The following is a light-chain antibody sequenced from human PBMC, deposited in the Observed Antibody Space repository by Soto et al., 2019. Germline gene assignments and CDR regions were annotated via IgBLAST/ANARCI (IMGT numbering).Light chain of an antibody. CDR2: GAS. J-gene: IGKJ2*01. V-gene: IGKV3-20*01. Sequence: EIELTQSPGTLSLSPGERATLSCRASQSVSSSYLAWYQQKPGQAPRLLIYGASSRATGNPYRFSGSGSVTDFTLTNNRLKTEDCAQYYCQQYGSSPYTFGQGTKLEIK. CDR3: QQYGSSPYT. CDR1: QSVSSSY.